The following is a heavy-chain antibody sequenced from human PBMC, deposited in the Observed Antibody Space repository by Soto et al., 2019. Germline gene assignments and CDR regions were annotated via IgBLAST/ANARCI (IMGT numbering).Heavy chain of an antibody. CDR2: MWSNGNK. J-gene: IGHJ4*02. CDR3: ARDSLGVPTDFDY. CDR1: GFSFGTYG. Sequence: QVQLVESGGGVVRPGGPLTLSGAGPGFSFGTYGMHWIRQAPGKGLEWGAVMWSNGNKNYADSVKGRFTISRDTSQNILFLQMDSLRAEDTAVYYCARDSLGVPTDFDYWGQGTLVTVSS. V-gene: IGHV3-33*01. D-gene: IGHD2-8*01.